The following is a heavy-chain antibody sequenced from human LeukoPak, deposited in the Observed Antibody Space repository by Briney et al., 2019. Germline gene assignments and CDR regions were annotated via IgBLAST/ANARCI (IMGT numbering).Heavy chain of an antibody. CDR3: ARDRGSSWHNWFDP. Sequence: PGGSLRLSGAASGFTFSAYSMNWVRQAPGKGLEWVSYITSGSSTIYYADSVKGRFTISRDNARNSLYLQMNSLRDEDTAVYYCARDRGSSWHNWFDPWGQGTLVTVSS. D-gene: IGHD6-13*01. CDR2: ITSGSSTI. V-gene: IGHV3-48*02. J-gene: IGHJ5*02. CDR1: GFTFSAYS.